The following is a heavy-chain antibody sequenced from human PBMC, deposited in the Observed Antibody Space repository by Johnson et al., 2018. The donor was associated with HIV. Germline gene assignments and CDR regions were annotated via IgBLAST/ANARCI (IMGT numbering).Heavy chain of an antibody. CDR1: GFTFDDYG. CDR2: ISWNSGSI. J-gene: IGHJ3*01. Sequence: VQLVESGGGLVQPGRSLRLSCAASGFTFDDYGMSWVRQAPGKGLEWVSGISWNSGSIGYADSVKGRFTISRDNAKNSLYLQMDSLRAEDTAMYYCARAKDAAYPYDAFDVWGHGTMVIVSA. CDR3: ARAKDAAYPYDAFDV. D-gene: IGHD2-15*01. V-gene: IGHV3-9*01.